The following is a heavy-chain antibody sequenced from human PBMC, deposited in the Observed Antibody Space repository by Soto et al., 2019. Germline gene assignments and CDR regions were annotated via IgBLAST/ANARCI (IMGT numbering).Heavy chain of an antibody. V-gene: IGHV3-9*01. D-gene: IGHD2-21*01. CDR2: ISWNSGSI. Sequence: GGSLRLSRAASGFTFDDYAMHWVRQAPGKGLEWVSGISWNSGSIGYADSVKGRFTISRDNAKNSLYLQMNSLRAEDTALYYCAKDWGPYCGGDCTDAFDIWGQGTMVTVSS. CDR3: AKDWGPYCGGDCTDAFDI. J-gene: IGHJ3*02. CDR1: GFTFDDYA.